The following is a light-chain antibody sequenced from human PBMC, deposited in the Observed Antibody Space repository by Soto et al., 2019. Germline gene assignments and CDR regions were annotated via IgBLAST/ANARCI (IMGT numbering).Light chain of an antibody. V-gene: IGKV3-20*01. CDR1: QSVRSN. Sequence: ATHSYKASQSVRSNLAWYQQRPGQAPRLLIYGASSRATGIPDRFSGSGSGTDFTLTISRLEPEDLGMPADPQYGTTLLVPVGPGTRLEIK. CDR3: PQYGTTLLVP. CDR2: GAS. J-gene: IGKJ5*01.